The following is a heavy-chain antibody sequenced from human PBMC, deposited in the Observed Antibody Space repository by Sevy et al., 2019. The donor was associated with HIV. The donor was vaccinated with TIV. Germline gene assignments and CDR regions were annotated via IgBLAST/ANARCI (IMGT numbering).Heavy chain of an antibody. CDR1: GFTPSSYG. CDR3: ARDPRMYGDYLLAYFDY. J-gene: IGHJ4*02. CDR2: IGYDGSNK. D-gene: IGHD2-8*01. Sequence: GGSLRLSCAASGFTPSSYGMHWVRQAPGKGLEWVAVIGYDGSNKYYADSVKGRFTISRDNSKNTLFLQMDDLRAEDTAVYYCARDPRMYGDYLLAYFDYWGQGTLDTVSS. V-gene: IGHV3-33*01.